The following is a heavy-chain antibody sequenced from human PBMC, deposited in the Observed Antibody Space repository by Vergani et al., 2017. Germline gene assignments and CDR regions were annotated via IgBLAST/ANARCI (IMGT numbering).Heavy chain of an antibody. D-gene: IGHD6-25*01. CDR3: ARLIYPYSSGAYYYYYYYMDV. J-gene: IGHJ6*03. V-gene: IGHV4-39*01. CDR2: IYYSGST. Sequence: QLQLQESGPGLVKPSETLSLTCTVSGGSISSSSYYWGWIRQPPGKGLEWIGSIYYSGSTYYNPSLKSRVTISVDTSKNQFSLKLSSVTAADTAVYYCARLIYPYSSGAYYYYYYYMDVWGKGTTVTVSS. CDR1: GGSISSSSYY.